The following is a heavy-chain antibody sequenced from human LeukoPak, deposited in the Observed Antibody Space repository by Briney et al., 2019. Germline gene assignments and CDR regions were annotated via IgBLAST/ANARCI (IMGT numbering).Heavy chain of an antibody. CDR2: IYTSGST. D-gene: IGHD2-2*02. J-gene: IGHJ4*02. CDR3: ARGGYLSLGYCSSTSCYTFDY. CDR1: GGSISSGSYY. V-gene: IGHV4-61*02. Sequence: PSETLSLTCTVSGGSISSGSYYWSWIRQPAGKGLEWIGRIYTSGSTNYNPSLKSRVTISVDTSKNQFSLKLSSVTAADTAVYYCARGGYLSLGYCSSTSCYTFDYWGQGTLVTVSS.